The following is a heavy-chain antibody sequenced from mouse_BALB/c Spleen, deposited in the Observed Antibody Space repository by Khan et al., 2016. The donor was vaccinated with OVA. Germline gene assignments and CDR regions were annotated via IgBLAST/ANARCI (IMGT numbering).Heavy chain of an antibody. CDR2: INPSNGDT. D-gene: IGHD3-1*01. CDR3: VRSGYGGFAY. CDR1: GYSFTGYI. J-gene: IGHJ3*01. Sequence: EVQLQESGPDLVKPGASMKISCKASGYSFTGYIMNWVRQSHGKNLEWIGLINPSNGDTTYNQKFKGKATLNVDKSSSTAYMELLSLTSEDSAVFYRVRSGYGGFAYWGQGTLVTISA. V-gene: IGHV1-37*01.